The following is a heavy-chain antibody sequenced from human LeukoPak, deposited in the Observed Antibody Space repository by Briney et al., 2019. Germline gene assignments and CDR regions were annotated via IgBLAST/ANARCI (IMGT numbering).Heavy chain of an antibody. D-gene: IGHD2-2*01. CDR3: ARVVPAALLYYFDY. V-gene: IGHV4-30-4*08. J-gene: IGHJ4*02. Sequence: SETLSLTCAVYGGSFSGYYWSWIRQPPGKGLEWIGYIYYSGSPYYNPSLKSRVTISVDTSKNQFSLKLSSVTAADTAVYYCARVVPAALLYYFDYWGQGTLVTVSS. CDR2: IYYSGSP. CDR1: GGSFSGYY.